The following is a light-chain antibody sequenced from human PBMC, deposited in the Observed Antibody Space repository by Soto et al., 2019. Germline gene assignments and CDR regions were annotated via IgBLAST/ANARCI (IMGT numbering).Light chain of an antibody. J-gene: IGKJ1*01. CDR3: QQYNNRPGT. CDR1: QSVSSN. Sequence: EIGMTQSPATPSVSPGEIATLSCRASQSVSSNLACYQQKPGQAPRLLIYGASTKATGIPARFSGNWSGTKFSLTSSSLQSEDFAVYYCQQYNNRPGTFGQGTKVEIK. V-gene: IGKV3-15*01. CDR2: GAS.